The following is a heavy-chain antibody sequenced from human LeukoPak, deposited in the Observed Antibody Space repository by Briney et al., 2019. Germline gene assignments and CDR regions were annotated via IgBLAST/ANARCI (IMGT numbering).Heavy chain of an antibody. J-gene: IGHJ3*02. CDR2: ISSSSSYI. Sequence: GGSLRLSCAASGFTFSSYWMSWVRQAPGKGLEWVSSISSSSSYIYYADSVKGRFTISRDNAKNSLYLQMNSLRAEDTAVYYCARDMPFGDKISIAAAGTWPAFDIWGQGTMVTVSS. CDR3: ARDMPFGDKISIAAAGTWPAFDI. CDR1: GFTFSSYW. D-gene: IGHD6-13*01. V-gene: IGHV3-21*01.